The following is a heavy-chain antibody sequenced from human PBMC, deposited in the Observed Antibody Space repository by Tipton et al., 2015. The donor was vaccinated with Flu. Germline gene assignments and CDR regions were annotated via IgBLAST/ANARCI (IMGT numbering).Heavy chain of an antibody. CDR1: GFTFSSYD. V-gene: IGHV3-13*01. CDR3: ARAGNNYYGMDV. J-gene: IGHJ6*02. Sequence: SLRLSCVASGFTFSSYDMHWVRQATGKGLKWVSAINTGGNTFYPDSVKGRFTISRENAKNSLYLQLNSLRAGDTAVYYCARAGNNYYGMDVWGQGTTVTVPS. CDR2: INTGGNT. D-gene: IGHD1/OR15-1a*01.